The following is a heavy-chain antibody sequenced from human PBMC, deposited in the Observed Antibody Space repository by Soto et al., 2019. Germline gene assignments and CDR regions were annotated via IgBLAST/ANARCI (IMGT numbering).Heavy chain of an antibody. J-gene: IGHJ2*01. V-gene: IGHV1-18*01. D-gene: IGHD4-17*01. CDR2: ISPKSGDT. CDR1: SYMFSSHG. CDR3: GREAGDYDWYFDL. Sequence: QVQLLQSGAEVKEPGASVKVSCKTSSYMFSSHGLYWVRQAPGQGLEWMGWISPKSGDTNYVQSLQGRLTLSTDTSTSTAYLELRSLTSDDTAVYYCGREAGDYDWYFDLWGRGTTVTVSS.